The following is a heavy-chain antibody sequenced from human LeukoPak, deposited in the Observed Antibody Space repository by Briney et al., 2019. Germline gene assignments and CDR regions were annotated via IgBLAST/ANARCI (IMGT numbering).Heavy chain of an antibody. J-gene: IGHJ5*02. CDR1: IESFSGHS. CDR3: ARDLGRDCSSTSCYIPAGWFDP. Sequence: SETLSLTCAVYIESFSGHSWTWIRQHPGKGLEWIGYSYYSGSTYYNPSLKSRVTISVDTSKNQFSLKLSSVTAADTAVYYCARDLGRDCSSTSCYIPAGWFDPWGQGTLVTVSS. CDR2: SYYSGST. D-gene: IGHD2-2*02. V-gene: IGHV4-31*11.